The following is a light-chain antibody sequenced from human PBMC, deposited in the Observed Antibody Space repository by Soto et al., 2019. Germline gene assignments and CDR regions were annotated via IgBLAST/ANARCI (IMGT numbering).Light chain of an antibody. CDR1: QSVSSN. J-gene: IGKJ1*01. CDR2: GAS. V-gene: IGKV3D-15*01. Sequence: EIVMSQSPATLSVSPGERATLSCGASQSVSSNYLAWYQQKPGQAPRLLIYGASSRAAGIPARFSASGSGTDFTLTISDVQPEDFALYYCHQRQSWPRTFGQGTKVDIK. CDR3: HQRQSWPRT.